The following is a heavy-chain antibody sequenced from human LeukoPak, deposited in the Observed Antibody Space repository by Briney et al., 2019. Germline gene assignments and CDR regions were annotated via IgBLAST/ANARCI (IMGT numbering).Heavy chain of an antibody. D-gene: IGHD2-2*01. CDR1: GYTFTSYG. CDR3: ARDLVVVPAAAWFDT. J-gene: IGHJ5*02. Sequence: ASVKVSCKASGYTFTSYGISWVRQAPGQGLEWMGWISAYNGNTNYAQKLQGRLTMTTDTSTSTAYMELRSLRSDDTAVYYCARDLVVVPAAAWFDTWGEGTLVTVSS. CDR2: ISAYNGNT. V-gene: IGHV1-18*01.